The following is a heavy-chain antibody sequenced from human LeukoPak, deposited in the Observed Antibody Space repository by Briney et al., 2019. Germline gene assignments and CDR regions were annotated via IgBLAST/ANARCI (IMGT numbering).Heavy chain of an antibody. CDR2: INHSGST. D-gene: IGHD4-17*01. V-gene: IGHV4-34*01. CDR1: GGSFSGYY. J-gene: IGHJ5*02. Sequence: SETLSLTCAVYGGSFSGYYWSWIRQPPGKGLEWIGEINHSGSTNYNPSLKSRVTISVDTSKNQFSLKLSSVTAADTAVYYCARGLTVTTLDWFDPWGQGTLVTVS. CDR3: ARGLTVTTLDWFDP.